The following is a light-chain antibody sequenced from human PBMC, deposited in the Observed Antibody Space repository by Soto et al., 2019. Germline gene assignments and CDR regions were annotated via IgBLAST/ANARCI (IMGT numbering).Light chain of an antibody. V-gene: IGKV3-11*01. CDR1: QSVSSY. CDR3: QQRSDWPIT. CDR2: DVS. Sequence: EIVLTQFPATLSLSPGERATPSCRASQSVSSYLAWYQQKPGQAPRLLIYDVSTRAAGIPARFSGSGSGTDFTLTITSLEPEDFAVYSCQQRSDWPITFGQGTRLEIK. J-gene: IGKJ5*01.